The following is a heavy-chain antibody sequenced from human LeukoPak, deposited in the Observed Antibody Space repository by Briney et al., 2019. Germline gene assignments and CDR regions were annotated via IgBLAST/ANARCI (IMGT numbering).Heavy chain of an antibody. Sequence: GRSLRLSCAASGFTFSSYDMHWVRQAPGKGLEWVALIWYDGSNKNYADPVKGRFTISRDNSKNTLDLQMNSLRGEDTAVYYCATSDYDFWTGYSPPVSGYWGQGTLVTVSS. D-gene: IGHD3-3*01. J-gene: IGHJ4*02. CDR2: IWYDGSNK. CDR3: ATSDYDFWTGYSPPVSGY. CDR1: GFTFSSYD. V-gene: IGHV3-33*01.